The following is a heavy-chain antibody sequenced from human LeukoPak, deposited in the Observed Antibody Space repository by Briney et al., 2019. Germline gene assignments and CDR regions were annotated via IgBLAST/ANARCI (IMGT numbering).Heavy chain of an antibody. D-gene: IGHD3-16*01. CDR1: GFTFSRHI. CDR3: AREGEAFDY. CDR2: MRQDGSEK. J-gene: IGHJ4*02. Sequence: GGSLRLSCAASGFTFSRHIISWVRQAPGKGLEWVANMRQDGSEKFYADSVKGRFTISRDNAKNSVYLQMNSLRAEDTAVYYCAREGEAFDYWGQGTLVTVSS. V-gene: IGHV3-7*01.